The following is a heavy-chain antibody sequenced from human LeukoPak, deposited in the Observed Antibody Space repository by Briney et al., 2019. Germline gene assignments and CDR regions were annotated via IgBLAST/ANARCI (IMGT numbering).Heavy chain of an antibody. CDR1: EFSVGSNY. Sequence: GGSLRLSCAASEFSVGSNYMTWVRQAPGKGLEWVAFIRYDGSNKYYADSVKGRFIISRDNSKNTLYLQMNSLRAEDTAVYYCAKGVGGYCSGGSCYYRYHYLDVWGKGTTGTISS. V-gene: IGHV3-30*02. CDR2: IRYDGSNK. J-gene: IGHJ6*03. CDR3: AKGVGGYCSGGSCYYRYHYLDV. D-gene: IGHD2-15*01.